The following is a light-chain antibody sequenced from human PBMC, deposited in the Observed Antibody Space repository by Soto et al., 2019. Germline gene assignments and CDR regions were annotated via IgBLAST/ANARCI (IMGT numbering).Light chain of an antibody. J-gene: IGLJ1*01. Sequence: QSVLTQPPSVSGAPGQRVTISCTGSSSNIGAGYDVHWYQQLPGTAPKLLIYGNSNRPSGVPDRFSGSKSGTSASLAITGLQAEDEADYHCQSYDSSLRGSVFGTGTKVTVL. V-gene: IGLV1-40*01. CDR2: GNS. CDR1: SSNIGAGYD. CDR3: QSYDSSLRGSV.